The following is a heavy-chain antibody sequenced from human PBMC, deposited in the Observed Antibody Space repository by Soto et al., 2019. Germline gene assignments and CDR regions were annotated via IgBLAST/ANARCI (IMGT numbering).Heavy chain of an antibody. CDR3: ARSLGYCSSTSCYNLVYWFDP. J-gene: IGHJ5*02. Sequence: ASVKVSCKASGYTFTGYYMHWVRQAPGQGLEWMGWINPNSGGTNYAQKFQGRVTMTRDTSISTAYMELSRLRSDDTAVYYCARSLGYCSSTSCYNLVYWFDPWGQGTLVTVYS. CDR2: INPNSGGT. V-gene: IGHV1-2*02. CDR1: GYTFTGYY. D-gene: IGHD2-2*02.